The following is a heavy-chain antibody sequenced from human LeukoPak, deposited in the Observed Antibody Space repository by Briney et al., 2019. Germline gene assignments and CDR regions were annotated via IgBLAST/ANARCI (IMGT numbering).Heavy chain of an antibody. D-gene: IGHD3-22*01. V-gene: IGHV1-8*03. Sequence: ASVKVSCKASGYTFTSYDINWVRQATGQGLEWMGWMNPNSGNTGYAQKFQGRVTITRNTSISTAYMELSSLRSEDTAVYYCARFWDHDSSGYPPPNAFDIWGQGTMVTVSS. CDR1: GYTFTSYD. CDR2: MNPNSGNT. CDR3: ARFWDHDSSGYPPPNAFDI. J-gene: IGHJ3*02.